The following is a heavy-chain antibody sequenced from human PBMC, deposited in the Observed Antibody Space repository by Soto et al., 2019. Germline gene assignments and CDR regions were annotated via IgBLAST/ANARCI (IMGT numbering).Heavy chain of an antibody. D-gene: IGHD5-18*01. V-gene: IGHV3-11*01. CDR1: GFSLSDYY. J-gene: IGHJ4*02. CDR2: ISTTGSTI. Sequence: GGSLRLSCAASGFSLSDYYMSWIRQAPGKGLEWISYISTTGSTIYNADSVKGRFTISRDNAKNSLYLQMNSLRAEDTAVYYCATDSNTAMPYWGQGTLVTVSS. CDR3: ATDSNTAMPY.